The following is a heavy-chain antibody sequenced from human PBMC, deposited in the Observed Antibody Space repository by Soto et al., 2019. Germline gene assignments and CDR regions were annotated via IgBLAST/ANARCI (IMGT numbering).Heavy chain of an antibody. J-gene: IGHJ6*02. D-gene: IGHD6-25*01. V-gene: IGHV4-34*01. CDR2: INHSGST. Sequence: QVQLQQWGAGLLKPSETLSLTCAVYGGSFSGYYWSWIRQPPGKGLEWIGEINHSGSTNYNPSLKSRVPISVDTSKNQFSLKLSSVTAADTAVYYCARGSSSGSYYYYGMDVWGQGTTVTVSS. CDR1: GGSFSGYY. CDR3: ARGSSSGSYYYYGMDV.